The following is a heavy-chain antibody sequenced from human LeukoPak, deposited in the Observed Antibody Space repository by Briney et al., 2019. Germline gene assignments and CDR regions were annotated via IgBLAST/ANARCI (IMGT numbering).Heavy chain of an antibody. J-gene: IGHJ4*02. Sequence: LETLSLTCTVSGGSISSYYWSWIRQPPGKGLEWIGYIYYSGSTNYNPSLKSRVTISVDTSKNQFSLKLSSVTAADTAVYYCARDRSEGYYFDYWGQGTLVTVSS. CDR1: GGSISSYY. CDR2: IYYSGST. CDR3: ARDRSEGYYFDY. V-gene: IGHV4-59*01.